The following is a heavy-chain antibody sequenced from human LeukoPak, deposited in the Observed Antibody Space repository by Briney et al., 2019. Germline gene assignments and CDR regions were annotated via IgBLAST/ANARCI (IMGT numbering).Heavy chain of an antibody. CDR3: ASDRGGWYRWFDP. Sequence: GGSLRLSCAASGFTFSSYEMNCVRQAPGKGLEWVSYISGSGSTIHYADSVKGRFTISRDNAKNSLYLQMNSLRAEDTAIYHCASDRGGWYRWFDPWGQGTLVTVSS. CDR1: GFTFSSYE. CDR2: ISGSGSTI. V-gene: IGHV3-48*03. J-gene: IGHJ5*02. D-gene: IGHD6-19*01.